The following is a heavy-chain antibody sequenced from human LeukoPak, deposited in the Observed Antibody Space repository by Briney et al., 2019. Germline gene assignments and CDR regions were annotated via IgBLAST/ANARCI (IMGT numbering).Heavy chain of an antibody. V-gene: IGHV3-23*01. CDR2: ISGSGGST. Sequence: GGSLRLSCAASGFTFSSYAMSWVRQAPGKGLEWVSAISGSGGSTYYADSVKGRFTISRDNSKNTLYLQMNSLRAEDTAVYYCATRGAPTYYRDSSGYYNWFDPWGQGTLVTVSS. D-gene: IGHD3-22*01. CDR1: GFTFSSYA. CDR3: ATRGAPTYYRDSSGYYNWFDP. J-gene: IGHJ5*02.